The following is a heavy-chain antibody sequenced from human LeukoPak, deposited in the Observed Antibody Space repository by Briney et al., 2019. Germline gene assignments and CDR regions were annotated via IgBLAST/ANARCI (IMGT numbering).Heavy chain of an antibody. CDR3: ARGVGSSSRYYYYGMDV. J-gene: IGHJ6*02. V-gene: IGHV4-34*01. CDR2: INHSGST. CDR1: GGSFRGYY. D-gene: IGHD6-13*01. Sequence: SETLSLTCAVYGGSFRGYYWSWIRQPPGKGLGWIGEINHSGSTNYNPSLKSRVTISADTSKNQFSLKLSSVTAADTAVYYCARGVGSSSRYYYYGMDVWGQGTTVTVSS.